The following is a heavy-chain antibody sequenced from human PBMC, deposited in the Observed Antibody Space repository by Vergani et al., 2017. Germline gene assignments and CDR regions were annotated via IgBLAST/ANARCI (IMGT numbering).Heavy chain of an antibody. CDR2: IYPGDSDT. CDR1: GYSFTSYW. CDR3: ARRYSSSWYGSWDDAFDI. Sequence: VQLVQSGAEVKKPGESLKISCKGSGYSFTSYWIGWVRQMPGKGLEWMGIIYPGDSDTRYSPSFQGQVTISADKSISTAYLQWSSLKASDTAMYYCARRYSSSWYGSWDDAFDIWGQGTMVTVSS. J-gene: IGHJ3*02. D-gene: IGHD6-13*01. V-gene: IGHV5-51*03.